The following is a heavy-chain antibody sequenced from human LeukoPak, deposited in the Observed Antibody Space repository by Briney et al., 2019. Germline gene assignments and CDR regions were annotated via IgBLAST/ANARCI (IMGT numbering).Heavy chain of an antibody. Sequence: PGGSLRLSCAASGFTFSSYSMNWVRQAPGKGLEWVSSISSSSSYIYYADPVKGRFTISRDNPKNTLYLQMNSLRAEDTAVYYCAKYYERYSSTFDYWGQGTLVTVSS. CDR1: GFTFSSYS. CDR3: AKYYERYSSTFDY. V-gene: IGHV3-21*04. CDR2: ISSSSSYI. D-gene: IGHD6-19*01. J-gene: IGHJ4*02.